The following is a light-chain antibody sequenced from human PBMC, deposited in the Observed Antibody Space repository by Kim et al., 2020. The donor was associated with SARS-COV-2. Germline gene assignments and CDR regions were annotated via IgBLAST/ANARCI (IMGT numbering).Light chain of an antibody. V-gene: IGKV2-28*01. Sequence: DIVMTQSPLSLSVTPGEPASISCRSSQSLLHSNGYNYLDWYLQKPGQSPQLLIYLGSNRASGVPDRFSGSGSGTDFTLKISRVEAEDVGVYYCMQALQTPYTCGQETKLEI. J-gene: IGKJ2*01. CDR1: QSLLHSNGYNY. CDR2: LGS. CDR3: MQALQTPYT.